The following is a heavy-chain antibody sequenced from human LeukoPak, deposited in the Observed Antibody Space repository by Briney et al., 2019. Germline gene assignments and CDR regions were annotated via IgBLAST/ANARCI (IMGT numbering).Heavy chain of an antibody. CDR2: ISYDGSNK. J-gene: IGHJ4*02. Sequence: PGGSLRLSCAASGFTFSSYGMHWVRQAPGKGLEWMAVISYDGSNKYYADSVKGRFTISRDNSKNTLYLQMNSLRAEDTAVYYCAKVAPYSGSYLIDYWGQGTLVTVSS. V-gene: IGHV3-30*18. CDR3: AKVAPYSGSYLIDY. CDR1: GFTFSSYG. D-gene: IGHD1-26*01.